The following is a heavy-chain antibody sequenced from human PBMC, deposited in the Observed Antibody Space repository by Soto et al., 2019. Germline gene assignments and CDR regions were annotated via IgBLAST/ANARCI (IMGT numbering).Heavy chain of an antibody. CDR2: ISYDGSNK. D-gene: IGHD2-15*01. J-gene: IGHJ4*02. CDR1: GFTFSSYA. CDR3: ARERSVVVAAPLDY. V-gene: IGHV3-30-3*01. Sequence: QVQLVESGGGVVQPGRSLRLSCAASGFTFSSYAMRWVRQAPGKGLEWVAVISYDGSNKYYADSVKGRFTISRDNSKNTLYLQMNSLRAEDTAVYYCARERSVVVAAPLDYWGQGTLVTVSS.